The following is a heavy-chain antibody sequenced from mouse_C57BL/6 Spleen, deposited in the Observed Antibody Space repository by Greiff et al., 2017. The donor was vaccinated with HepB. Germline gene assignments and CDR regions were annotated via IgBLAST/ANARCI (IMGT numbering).Heavy chain of an antibody. Sequence: VQLQQPGAELVKPGASVKLSCKASGYTFTSYWMQWVKQRPGQGLVWIGEIDPSDSYTNYNQKFKGKATLTVDPSSSTAYMQLSSLTSEDSAVYYCARDYYGSSHDYWGQGTTLTVSS. CDR1: GYTFTSYW. CDR3: ARDYYGSSHDY. V-gene: IGHV1-50*01. J-gene: IGHJ2*01. D-gene: IGHD1-1*01. CDR2: IDPSDSYT.